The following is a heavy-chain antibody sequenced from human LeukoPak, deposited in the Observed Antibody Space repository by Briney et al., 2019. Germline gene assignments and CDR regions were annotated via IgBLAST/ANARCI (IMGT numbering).Heavy chain of an antibody. Sequence: SETLSLTCTVSGGSISSSSHYWGWIRQPPGKGLEWIGSIYYSGSTNYNPSLKSRVTISVDTSEDQLSLKLSSVTAADTAVYYCARRGASRWLNYFDYWGQGTLVTVSS. V-gene: IGHV4-39*01. J-gene: IGHJ4*02. CDR1: GGSISSSSHY. D-gene: IGHD6-13*01. CDR3: ARRGASRWLNYFDY. CDR2: IYYSGST.